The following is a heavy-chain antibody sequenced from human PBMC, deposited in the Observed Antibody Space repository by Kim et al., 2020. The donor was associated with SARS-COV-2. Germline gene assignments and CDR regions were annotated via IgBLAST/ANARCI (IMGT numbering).Heavy chain of an antibody. D-gene: IGHD2-15*01. CDR2: IWYDGSKT. Sequence: GGSLRLSCAASGFTFSNYGVHWVRQAPGKGLEWVALIWYDGSKTNYVDSVKGRFIISRDNSKNTLYLQMNSLRAEDTAVYYCARGGYCSGGSCYSGYGMDVWGQGTTVTVSS. CDR3: ARGGYCSGGSCYSGYGMDV. V-gene: IGHV3-33*01. J-gene: IGHJ6*02. CDR1: GFTFSNYG.